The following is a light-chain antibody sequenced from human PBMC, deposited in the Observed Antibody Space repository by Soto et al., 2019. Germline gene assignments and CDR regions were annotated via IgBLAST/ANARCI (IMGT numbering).Light chain of an antibody. CDR1: QGISSY. J-gene: IGKJ2*01. Sequence: IQLTQSPSSLSASVGDRVTITCRASQGISSYLAWYQQNPGKAPKLLIYAASTLQGGVPSSFRGSRSGAYFTRTISSLHPEDFATEYWQQLNSYPYAFGQGTKLEIK. V-gene: IGKV1-9*01. CDR3: QQLNSYPYA. CDR2: AAS.